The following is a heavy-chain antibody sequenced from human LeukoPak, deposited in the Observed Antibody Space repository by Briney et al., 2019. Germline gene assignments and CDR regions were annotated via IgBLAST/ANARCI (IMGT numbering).Heavy chain of an antibody. CDR2: IYWDDDK. CDR3: AHRRAAYGDWNGGYFDY. J-gene: IGHJ4*02. Sequence: SGPTLVNPHRPSRGPAPSLACGVGVGWIRQPPGEALEWLAFIYWDDDKRYSPSLKSRLTITKDTSKNQVVLTMTNMDPVDTATYYCAHRRAAYGDWNGGYFDYWGQGALVIVSS. D-gene: IGHD4-17*01. CDR1: ACGVG. V-gene: IGHV2-5*02.